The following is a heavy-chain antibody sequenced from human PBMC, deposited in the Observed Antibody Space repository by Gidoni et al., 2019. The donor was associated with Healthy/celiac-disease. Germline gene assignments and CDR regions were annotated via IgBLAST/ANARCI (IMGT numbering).Heavy chain of an antibody. V-gene: IGHV3-66*02. J-gene: IGHJ4*02. Sequence: EVQLVESGGGLVQPGGSLRLSCEASGFTVSSNYMNWVRQAPGKGLEWVSIIYGGGATYYADSVKGRFTISRDNSKNTLYLQMNSLRAEDTAVYYCARDSLWGSGSYYTFDYWGQGTLVTVSS. CDR1: GFTVSSNY. CDR2: IYGGGAT. CDR3: ARDSLWGSGSYYTFDY. D-gene: IGHD3-10*01.